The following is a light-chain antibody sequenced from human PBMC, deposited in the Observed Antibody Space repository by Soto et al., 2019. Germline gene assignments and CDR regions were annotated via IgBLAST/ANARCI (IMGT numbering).Light chain of an antibody. CDR3: QSYDSSLTTYV. CDR1: SSNVGGGYD. Sequence: QPVLTQPPSVSGAPGQRVIISCTGSSSNVGGGYDVHWYQQFPGTAPKLLISGTTNRPSGIPDRFSGSKSGTSASLAITGLQAEDEADYYCQSYDSSLTTYVFGTGTKLTVL. CDR2: GTT. J-gene: IGLJ1*01. V-gene: IGLV1-40*01.